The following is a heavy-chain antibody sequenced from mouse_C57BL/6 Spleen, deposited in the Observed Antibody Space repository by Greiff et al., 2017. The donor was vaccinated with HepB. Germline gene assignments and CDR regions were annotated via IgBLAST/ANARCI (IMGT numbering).Heavy chain of an antibody. Sequence: QVQLKQSGAELARPGASVKLSCKASGYTFTSYGISWVKQRTGQGLEWIGEIYPRSGNTYYNEKFKGKATLTADKSSSTAYMELRSLTSEDSAVYFCARRGDYNYFDYWGQGTTLTVSS. CDR1: GYTFTSYG. J-gene: IGHJ2*01. D-gene: IGHD2-4*01. CDR2: IYPRSGNT. CDR3: ARRGDYNYFDY. V-gene: IGHV1-81*01.